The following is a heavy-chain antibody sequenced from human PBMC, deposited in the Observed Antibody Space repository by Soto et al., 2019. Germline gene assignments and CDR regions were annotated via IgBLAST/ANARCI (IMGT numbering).Heavy chain of an antibody. CDR3: ARDLAEGDY. CDR1: GYTFINYY. Sequence: ASVKVSCRASGYTFINYYIHCVRQAPGQGLESMGIFNPTRGSKKYAKKFQRRVTLTMHTSTRKVYMELSRLRFDETAVYYCARDLAEGDYWGQGTLVTVSS. CDR2: FNPTRGSK. D-gene: IGHD3-3*02. J-gene: IGHJ4*02. V-gene: IGHV1-46*01.